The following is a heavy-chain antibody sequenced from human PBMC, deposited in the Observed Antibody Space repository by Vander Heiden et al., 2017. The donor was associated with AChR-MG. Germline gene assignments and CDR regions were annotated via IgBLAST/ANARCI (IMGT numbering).Heavy chain of an antibody. CDR2: ISTSNTFI. CDR1: GFIFSDYY. CDR3: ARDQGGNSSFPDY. V-gene: IGHV3-21*02. D-gene: IGHD6-6*01. J-gene: IGHJ4*02. Sequence: EVQLVESGGGLVKPGRSLRLSCAASGFIFSDYYMNWVRQAPGKGLEWVSSISTSNTFIYYADSVKGRFTISRDNARNLLSLQLNSLRAEDTAVYYCARDQGGNSSFPDYWGQGTLVTVSS.